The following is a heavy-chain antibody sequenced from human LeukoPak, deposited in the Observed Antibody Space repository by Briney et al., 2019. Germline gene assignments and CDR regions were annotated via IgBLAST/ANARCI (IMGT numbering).Heavy chain of an antibody. D-gene: IGHD3-10*01. CDR3: AKDSVPYYYGSGSYPDY. J-gene: IGHJ4*02. Sequence: GGSLRLSCAASGFTFSSYAMSWVRQAPGKGLEWVSGISGSGGSTYYADSVKGRFTISRDNSKNTLYLQMNSLRAEDTAVYYCAKDSVPYYYGSGSYPDYWGQGTLVTVSS. V-gene: IGHV3-23*01. CDR1: GFTFSSYA. CDR2: ISGSGGST.